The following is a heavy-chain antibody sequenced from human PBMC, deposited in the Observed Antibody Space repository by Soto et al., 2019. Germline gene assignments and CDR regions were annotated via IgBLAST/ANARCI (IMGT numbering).Heavy chain of an antibody. D-gene: IGHD3-3*01. CDR1: GGSISSYY. CDR3: ARVEGAYYDFWSGSYGYSRHWFDP. Sequence: SETLSLTCTVSGGSISSYYWSWIRQPPGKGLEWIGYIYYSGSTNYNPSLKSRVTISVDTSKNQFSLKLSSVTAADTAVYYCARVEGAYYDFWSGSYGYSRHWFDPWGQGTLVTVSS. J-gene: IGHJ5*02. V-gene: IGHV4-59*01. CDR2: IYYSGST.